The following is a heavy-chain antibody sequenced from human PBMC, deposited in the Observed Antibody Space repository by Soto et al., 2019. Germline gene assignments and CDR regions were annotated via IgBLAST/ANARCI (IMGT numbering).Heavy chain of an antibody. J-gene: IGHJ4*02. CDR1: GFTFSSYA. CDR3: AKKSCSAVGCKGYLDY. CDR2: ISGSGGRI. D-gene: IGHD2-15*01. V-gene: IGHV3-23*01. Sequence: HPGGSLRLSCAASGFTFSSYAMRWVRQAPGKGLEWVSSISGSGGRIYDADSVKGRFTISRDNSKNTLYLQMDSLRAEDTAVYYCAKKSCSAVGCKGYLDYWGLGTLVTVSS.